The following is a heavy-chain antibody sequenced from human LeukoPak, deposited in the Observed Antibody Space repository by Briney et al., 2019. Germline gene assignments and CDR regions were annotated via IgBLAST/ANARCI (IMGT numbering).Heavy chain of an antibody. Sequence: GASVKVSCKASGYTFTGYYMHWVRQAPGQGLEWMGWINPNSGGTNHAQKFQGRVTMTRDTSINTAYMELSRLRSDDTAVYYCAREGGFHTRNDAFDIWGQGTMVTVSS. V-gene: IGHV1-2*02. CDR1: GYTFTGYY. D-gene: IGHD1-1*01. CDR2: INPNSGGT. CDR3: AREGGFHTRNDAFDI. J-gene: IGHJ3*02.